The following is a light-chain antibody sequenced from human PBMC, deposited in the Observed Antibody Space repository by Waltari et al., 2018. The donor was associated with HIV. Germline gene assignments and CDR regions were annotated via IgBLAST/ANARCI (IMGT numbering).Light chain of an antibody. CDR3: SSYTSSYTVI. CDR1: RSDVGGYNY. V-gene: IGLV2-14*01. J-gene: IGLJ2*01. CDR2: DVS. Sequence: QSALTQPASVSGSPGQSITISCSGSRSDVGGYNYVSWYQQHPGKAPKLMIYDVSDRPSGVSNRSSGSKSDNTASLTISGLQTEDEADYYCSSYTSSYTVIFGGGTKLTVL.